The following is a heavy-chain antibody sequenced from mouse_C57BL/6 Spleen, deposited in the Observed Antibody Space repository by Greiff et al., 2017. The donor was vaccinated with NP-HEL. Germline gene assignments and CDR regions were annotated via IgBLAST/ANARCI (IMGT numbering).Heavy chain of an antibody. CDR1: GFTFSDYY. V-gene: IGHV5-12*01. J-gene: IGHJ4*01. Sequence: EVQVVESGGGLVQPGGSLKLSCAASGFTFSDYYMYWVRQTPEKRLEWVAYISNGGGSTYYPDTVKGRFTISRDNAKNTLYLQMSRLKSEDTAMYYCARGDDGYYGAMDYWGQGTSVTVSS. D-gene: IGHD2-3*01. CDR3: ARGDDGYYGAMDY. CDR2: ISNGGGST.